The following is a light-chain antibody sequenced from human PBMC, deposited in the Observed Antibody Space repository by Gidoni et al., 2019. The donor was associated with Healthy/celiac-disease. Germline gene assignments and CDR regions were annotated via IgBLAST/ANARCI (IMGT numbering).Light chain of an antibody. J-gene: IGKJ2*01. CDR2: GAS. V-gene: IGKV3-15*01. CDR3: QQYNNWPPKT. CDR1: QSVSSN. Sequence: EIVMTQSPATLSVSPGERATLSCRASQSVSSNLAWYQQKPGQAPRLLIYGASTRATGIPARFSGSGSGTEFTLTISSLQSEDFAFYYCQQYNNWPPKTFGQXTKLEIK.